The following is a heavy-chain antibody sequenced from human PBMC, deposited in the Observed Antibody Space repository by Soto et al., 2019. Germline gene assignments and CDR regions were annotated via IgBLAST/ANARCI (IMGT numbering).Heavy chain of an antibody. V-gene: IGHV1-18*01. D-gene: IGHD3-22*01. CDR1: YYTFTNYG. J-gene: IGHJ4*02. CDR2: INPYNGNT. Sequence: ASVKVSCKASYYTFTNYGITWVRQAPGQGLEWLGWINPYNGNTNYAQKLQGRVTMTTDTSTSTAYMELRSLRSDDTAVYYCARIPVGSSGYFEYYFEYWGQGTLVTVSP. CDR3: ARIPVGSSGYFEYYFEY.